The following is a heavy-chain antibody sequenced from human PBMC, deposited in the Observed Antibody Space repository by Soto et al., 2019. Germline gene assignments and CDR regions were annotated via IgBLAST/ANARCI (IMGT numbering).Heavy chain of an antibody. V-gene: IGHV4-31*03. J-gene: IGHJ4*02. CDR1: CGSISSGGYY. CDR3: ARVSRELRYFDY. D-gene: IGHD1-26*01. CDR2: IYYSGST. Sequence: SETLSLTCTVSCGSISSGGYYWSWIRQHPGKGLEWIGYIYYSGSTYYNPSLKSRVTISVDTSKNQFSLKLSSVTAADTAVYYCARVSRELRYFDYWGQGTLVTVSS.